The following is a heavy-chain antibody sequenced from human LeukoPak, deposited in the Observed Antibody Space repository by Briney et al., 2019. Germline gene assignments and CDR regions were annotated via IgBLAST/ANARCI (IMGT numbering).Heavy chain of an antibody. J-gene: IGHJ4*02. CDR1: GFTFSSYW. CDR2: IKQDGSEK. V-gene: IGHV3-7*01. D-gene: IGHD2-21*01. CDR3: AREGIRRGPYYFDY. Sequence: QPGGSLRLSCAASGFTFSSYWMSWVRQAPGKGLEWVANIKQDGSEKYYVDSVKGRFTISRDNAKNSLYLQMNSLRAEDTAVYYCAREGIRRGPYYFDYWGQGTLVTVSS.